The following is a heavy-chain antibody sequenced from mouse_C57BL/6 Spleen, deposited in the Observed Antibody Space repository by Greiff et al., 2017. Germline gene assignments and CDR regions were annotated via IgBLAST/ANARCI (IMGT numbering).Heavy chain of an antibody. Sequence: VQLQQSGPELVKPGASVKIPCKASGYTFTDYNMDWVKQSHGKSLEWIGDINPNNGGTIYNQKFKGKATLTVDKSSSTAYMELRSLTSEDTAVYYCARRIRSAFAYWGQGTLVTVSA. D-gene: IGHD2-12*01. CDR1: GYTFTDYN. CDR3: ARRIRSAFAY. J-gene: IGHJ3*01. CDR2: INPNNGGT. V-gene: IGHV1-18*01.